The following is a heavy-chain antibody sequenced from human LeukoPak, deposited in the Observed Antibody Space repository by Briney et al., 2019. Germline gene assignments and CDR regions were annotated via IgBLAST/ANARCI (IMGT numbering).Heavy chain of an antibody. J-gene: IGHJ5*02. Sequence: SETLSLTCNVSGGSISSNTYFWGWIRRPPGKGLEWIGSIRYSGSTYYNPSLKSRVTISVDTSKNQFSLNLSSLTAADTAVYYSATSDTVSTYNWFDPWGQGTLVTLS. CDR1: GGSISSNTYF. CDR3: ATSDTVSTYNWFDP. D-gene: IGHD5/OR15-5a*01. V-gene: IGHV4-39*01. CDR2: IRYSGST.